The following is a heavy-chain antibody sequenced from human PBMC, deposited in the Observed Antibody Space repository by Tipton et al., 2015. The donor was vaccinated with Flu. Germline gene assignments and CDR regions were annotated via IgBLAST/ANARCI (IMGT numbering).Heavy chain of an antibody. CDR1: GFTFSIYA. D-gene: IGHD3/OR15-3a*01. J-gene: IGHJ6*02. CDR2: MSYDGSNT. Sequence: SLRLSCAASGFTFSIYAMSWVRQAPGKGLEWVAVMSYDGSNTHHADSVKGRFTISRDNSKSTVYLQMNSLRADDTAVYYCARGPFWAGHGMDVWGQGTTVTVPS. CDR3: ARGPFWAGHGMDV. V-gene: IGHV3-30-3*01.